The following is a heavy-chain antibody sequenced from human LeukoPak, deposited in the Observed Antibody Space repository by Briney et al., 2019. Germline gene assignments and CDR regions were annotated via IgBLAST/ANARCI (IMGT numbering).Heavy chain of an antibody. J-gene: IGHJ6*03. CDR2: IYVGLFT. Sequence: SGGSLRLSCAASGFDIAGNYMSWVRQAPGKGLEWVSAIYVGLFTEYADSVKGRFTISRDNSKNTLFLEMGTLRAEDTAVYFCVRERGGNSGRFYHYYYMDVWGKGTTVTVSS. D-gene: IGHD4-23*01. CDR1: GFDIAGNY. CDR3: VRERGGNSGRFYHYYYMDV. V-gene: IGHV3-53*01.